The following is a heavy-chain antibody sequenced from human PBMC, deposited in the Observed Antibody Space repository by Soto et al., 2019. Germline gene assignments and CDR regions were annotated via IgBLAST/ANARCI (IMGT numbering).Heavy chain of an antibody. J-gene: IGHJ4*02. CDR2: INPNSGGT. CDR3: ARNTEDSNYPAGY. Sequence: ASVKVSCKVSGYTFTGYYMHWVRQAPGQGLEWMGWINPNSGGTNYAQKFQGRVTMTRDTSISTAYMELSRLRSDDTAVYYCARNTEDSNYPAGYWGQGTLVTVSS. D-gene: IGHD4-4*01. CDR1: GYTFTGYY. V-gene: IGHV1-2*02.